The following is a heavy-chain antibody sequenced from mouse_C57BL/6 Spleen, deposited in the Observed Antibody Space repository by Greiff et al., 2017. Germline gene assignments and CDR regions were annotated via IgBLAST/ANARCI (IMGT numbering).Heavy chain of an antibody. CDR2: ISYDGSN. CDR1: GYSITSGYY. D-gene: IGHD4-1*02. J-gene: IGHJ3*01. Sequence: EVQVVESGPGLVKPSQSLSLTCSVTGYSITSGYYWNWIRQFPGNKLEWMGYISYDGSNNYNPSLKNRISITRDTSKNQFFLKLNSVTTEDTATYYCARDQLGSFAYWGQGTLVTVSA. CDR3: ARDQLGSFAY. V-gene: IGHV3-6*01.